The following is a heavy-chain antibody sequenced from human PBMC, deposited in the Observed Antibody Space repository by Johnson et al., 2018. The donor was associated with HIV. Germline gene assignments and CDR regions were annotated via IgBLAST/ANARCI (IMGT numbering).Heavy chain of an antibody. CDR2: ISYDGSDK. V-gene: IGHV3-30*03. CDR3: AREPRGPSSGSRIPDAFDI. J-gene: IGHJ3*02. D-gene: IGHD3-10*01. CDR1: RFTFSSYD. Sequence: QVYLVESGGGVVQPGGSLRLSCAASRFTFSSYDLHWVRQAPAKGLEWVAVISYDGSDKYYADSVKGRFTISRDSSKNTLYLQMNSLRAEDTALYYCAREPRGPSSGSRIPDAFDIWGQGTMVTVSS.